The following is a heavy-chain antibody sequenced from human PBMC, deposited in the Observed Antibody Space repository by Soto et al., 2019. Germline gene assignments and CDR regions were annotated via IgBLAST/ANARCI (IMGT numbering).Heavy chain of an antibody. Sequence: QVQLVQSGAEVKKPGASVRVSCEASGYRFTAYYIHWVRQAPGQGLEWMGRMNLDTGGTTYAQKFQGRVTMNRDTSISTAYMEVSSLKSDDTAMYYCARDGNFAFLGYSFAFDFWGQGTLVTVSS. CDR1: GYRFTAYY. CDR3: ARDGNFAFLGYSFAFDF. CDR2: MNLDTGGT. D-gene: IGHD5-18*01. V-gene: IGHV1-2*06. J-gene: IGHJ4*02.